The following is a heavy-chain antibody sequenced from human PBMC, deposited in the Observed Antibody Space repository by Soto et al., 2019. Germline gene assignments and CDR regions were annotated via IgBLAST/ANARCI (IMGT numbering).Heavy chain of an antibody. J-gene: IGHJ4*02. CDR3: ATVLGGYSGSRGPFDL. CDR1: GGSFTNYG. D-gene: IGHD1-26*01. CDR2: SIPIFETT. Sequence: ASVKVSCKASGGSFTNYGISWLRQVPGQGLEWMGGSIPIFETTNYAQNFQGRVTITADESTGTSSMELSGLKSADTAVYFCATVLGGYSGSRGPFDLWGQGTLVTVSS. V-gene: IGHV1-69*13.